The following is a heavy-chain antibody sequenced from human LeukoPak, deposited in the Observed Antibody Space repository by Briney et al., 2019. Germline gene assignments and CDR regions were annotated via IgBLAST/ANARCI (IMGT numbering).Heavy chain of an antibody. CDR2: INANSGGT. D-gene: IGHD4-23*01. J-gene: IGHJ4*02. CDR1: GYTFTGYY. CDR3: GRDGHGGNSFDY. Sequence: ASVKVSCKASGYTFTGYYMHWVRQAPGQGLEWMGWINANSGGTDYSQKFQDRVTMTRETSIITAYMKLSRRRSNETAVYYCGRDGHGGNSFDYWGQGAPGTVSS. V-gene: IGHV1-2*02.